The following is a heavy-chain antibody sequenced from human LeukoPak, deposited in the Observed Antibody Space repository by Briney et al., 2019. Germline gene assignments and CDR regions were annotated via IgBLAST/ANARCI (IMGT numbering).Heavy chain of an antibody. CDR3: ARGKGLRYYYYYGMDV. D-gene: IGHD2-8*01. Sequence: SGTLSLTCAVSGGSFSGYYWSWIRQPPGKGVEWIGEINHSGSTNHNPSLKSRVTISVDTSKNQFSLKLSSVAAADTAVYYCARGKGLRYYYYYGMDVWGQGTTVTVSS. V-gene: IGHV4-34*01. J-gene: IGHJ6*02. CDR2: INHSGST. CDR1: GGSFSGYY.